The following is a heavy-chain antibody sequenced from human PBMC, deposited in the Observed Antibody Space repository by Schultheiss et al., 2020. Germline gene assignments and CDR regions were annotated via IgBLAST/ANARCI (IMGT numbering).Heavy chain of an antibody. D-gene: IGHD5-24*01. J-gene: IGHJ4*02. CDR3: ARREMSTPYFEY. CDR1: GFSFTSYW. Sequence: GGSLRLSCRASGFSFTSYWIAWVRQMPGKGLEWMGRIDPSDSYTNYSPSFQGHVTISADKSISTAYLQWSSLKASDTAVYYCARREMSTPYFEYWGQGTLVTVSS. CDR2: IDPSDSYT. V-gene: IGHV5-10-1*01.